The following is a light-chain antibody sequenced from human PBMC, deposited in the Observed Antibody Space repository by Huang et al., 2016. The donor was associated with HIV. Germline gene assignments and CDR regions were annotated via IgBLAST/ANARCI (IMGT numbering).Light chain of an antibody. CDR3: QRYDSAPRA. J-gene: IGKJ1*01. CDR1: QDIGNY. V-gene: IGKV1-27*01. Sequence: DIQMTQSPASLSASTGVRVTLTCRASQDIGNYVAWFQQKPGKVPRPLIYAASVLQSGVPSRFGGRGSGTDFTLTISNFQPEDVATYYCQRYDSAPRAFGQGTKVDLK. CDR2: AAS.